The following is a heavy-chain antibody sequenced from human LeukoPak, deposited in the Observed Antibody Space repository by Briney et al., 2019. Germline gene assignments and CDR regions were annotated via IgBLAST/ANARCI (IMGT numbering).Heavy chain of an antibody. CDR3: ATPSLGIFGVAIIAPVF. Sequence: ASVKVSCKVSGYTLSELSMHWVRQAPGKGLEWMGSFDPEDGETIYAQKFQGRVAMTEDTSTDTAYLDLSSLRSEDTAVYYCATPSLGIFGVAIIAPVFWGQGTPVSVSS. J-gene: IGHJ1*01. D-gene: IGHD3-3*01. CDR2: FDPEDGET. CDR1: GYTLSELS. V-gene: IGHV1-24*01.